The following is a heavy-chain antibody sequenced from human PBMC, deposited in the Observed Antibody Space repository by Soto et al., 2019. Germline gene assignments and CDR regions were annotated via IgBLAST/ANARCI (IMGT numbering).Heavy chain of an antibody. V-gene: IGHV3-74*02. Sequence: EVQLVESGGGLVQPGGSLRLSCAASGFTFSTYSMNWVRQAPGKGLVWVSRINSDGSSTSYADSVKGRFTISRDNAKNTLYLQMNSLRAEDTAVYYCARLPPRYYGMDVWGQGTTVTVSS. CDR2: INSDGSST. CDR3: ARLPPRYYGMDV. J-gene: IGHJ6*02. CDR1: GFTFSTYS.